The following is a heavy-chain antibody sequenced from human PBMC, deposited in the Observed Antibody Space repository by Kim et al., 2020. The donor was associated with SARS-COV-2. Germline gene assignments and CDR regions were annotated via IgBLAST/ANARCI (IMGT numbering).Heavy chain of an antibody. CDR1: GFTFTSYG. V-gene: IGHV3-30*18. D-gene: IGHD1-1*01. CDR3: AKDIRWNDASRGRNGMDV. J-gene: IGHJ6*02. Sequence: GGSLRLSCAASGFTFTSYGMHWVRQAPGKGLEWVAVISYDGSKKYYADSVKGRFTISRDNSKNTLYLQMNSLRAADTAVYYCAKDIRWNDASRGRNGMDVWGQGTTVTVSS. CDR2: ISYDGSKK.